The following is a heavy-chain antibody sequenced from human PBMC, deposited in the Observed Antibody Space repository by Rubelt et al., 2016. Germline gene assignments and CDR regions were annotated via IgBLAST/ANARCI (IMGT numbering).Heavy chain of an antibody. J-gene: IGHJ3*02. CDR2: IRAYDGNT. CDR1: GYTFTSYG. Sequence: QVQLVQSGAEVKKPGASVKVSCKASGYTFTSYGISWVRQAPGQGLEWMGWIRAYDGNTNYAQKLQGRVTMTTDTSTSTAYMELRSLRADDTAVYFCARDQLALYAFDIWGQGTMVTVSS. V-gene: IGHV1-18*01. D-gene: IGHD1-1*01. CDR3: ARDQLALYAFDI.